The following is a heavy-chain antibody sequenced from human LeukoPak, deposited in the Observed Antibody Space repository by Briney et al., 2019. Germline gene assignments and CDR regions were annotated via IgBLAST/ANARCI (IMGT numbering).Heavy chain of an antibody. CDR3: ARDYHGSGSLTTFDY. D-gene: IGHD3-10*01. CDR1: GYTFTSFY. Sequence: ASVKVSCKASGYTFTSFYMHWVRQAPGQGLEWMGIINPRGGSATSAQKFQGRVTLTRDTSTSTVYMELSSLRSEDTAVYYCARDYHGSGSLTTFDYWGQGTLVTVSS. V-gene: IGHV1-46*01. CDR2: INPRGGSA. J-gene: IGHJ4*02.